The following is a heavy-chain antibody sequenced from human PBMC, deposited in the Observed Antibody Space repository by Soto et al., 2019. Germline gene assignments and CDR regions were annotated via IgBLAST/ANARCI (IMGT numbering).Heavy chain of an antibody. V-gene: IGHV4-30-2*01. D-gene: IGHD6-13*01. J-gene: IGHJ5*02. CDR2: IYHSGST. CDR1: GGSISSGGYS. Sequence: QLQLQESGSGLVKPSQTLSLTCAVSGGSISSGGYSWSWIRQPPGKGLEWIGYIYHSGSTYYHPSLKSRVTISVDRSKHQFSLKLSSVTAADTAVYYCARVVPTGLLVPSAFDPWGQGTLVTVSS. CDR3: ARVVPTGLLVPSAFDP.